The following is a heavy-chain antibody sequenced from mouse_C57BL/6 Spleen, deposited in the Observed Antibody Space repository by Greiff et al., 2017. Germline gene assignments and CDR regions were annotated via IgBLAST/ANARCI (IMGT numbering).Heavy chain of an antibody. J-gene: IGHJ4*01. CDR1: GYAFSSSW. CDR3: ALAVVAPYAMDY. CDR2: IYPGDGDT. D-gene: IGHD1-1*01. Sequence: VQGVESGPELVKPGASVKISCKASGYAFSSSWMNWVKQRPGKGLEWIGRIYPGDGDTNYNGKFKGKATLTADKSSSTAYMQLSSLTSEDSAVYFCALAVVAPYAMDYWGQGTSVTVSS. V-gene: IGHV1-82*01.